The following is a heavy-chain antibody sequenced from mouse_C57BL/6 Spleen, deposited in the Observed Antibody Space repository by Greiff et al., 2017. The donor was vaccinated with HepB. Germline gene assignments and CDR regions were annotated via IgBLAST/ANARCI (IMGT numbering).Heavy chain of an antibody. CDR2: IDPSDSET. D-gene: IGHD1-1*01. J-gene: IGHJ2*01. CDR3: ASRNYGSSYDFDY. CDR1: GYTFTSYW. V-gene: IGHV1-52*01. Sequence: VKLQQSGAELVRPGSSVKLSCKASGYTFTSYWMHWVKQRPIQGLEWIGNIDPSDSETHYNQKFKDKATLTVDKSSSTAYMQLSSLTSEDSAVYYCASRNYGSSYDFDYWGQGTTLTVSS.